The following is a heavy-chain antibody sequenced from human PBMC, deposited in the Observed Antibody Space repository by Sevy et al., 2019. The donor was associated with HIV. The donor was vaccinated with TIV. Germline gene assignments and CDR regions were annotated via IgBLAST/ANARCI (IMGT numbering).Heavy chain of an antibody. CDR2: ISTSGSNR. CDR1: GFIFSSFE. D-gene: IGHD1-1*01. V-gene: IGHV3-48*03. J-gene: IGHJ6*02. Sequence: GGSLRLSCAASGFIFSSFEMNWVRQAPGKGLEWVSSISTSGSNRYYADSVKGRVTISRDNAKKSIYLQMNSLRAEDTAIYFCAKRGGQYDLGMDVWGQGTTVTVSS. CDR3: AKRGGQYDLGMDV.